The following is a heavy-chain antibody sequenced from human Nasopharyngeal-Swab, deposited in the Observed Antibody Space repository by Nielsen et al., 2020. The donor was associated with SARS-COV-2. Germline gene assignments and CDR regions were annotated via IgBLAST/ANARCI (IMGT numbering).Heavy chain of an antibody. D-gene: IGHD6-13*01. V-gene: IGHV1-69*05. J-gene: IGHJ5*02. CDR1: GGTFSSYA. Sequence: SVKVSCKASGGTFSSYAISWVRQAPGQGLEWMGGIIPIFGTANYAQKFRGRVTMTRDPSTSTVYLDLSSLKSEDTAVYFCASEPGGMAAPGKHFDPWGQGTLVTVSS. CDR2: IIPIFGTA. CDR3: ASEPGGMAAPGKHFDP.